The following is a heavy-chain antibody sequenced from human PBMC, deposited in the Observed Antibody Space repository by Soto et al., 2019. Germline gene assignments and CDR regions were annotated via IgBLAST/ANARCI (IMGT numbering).Heavy chain of an antibody. CDR3: ARAPAYGSGSSAIDY. D-gene: IGHD3-10*01. CDR2: IWYDGSNK. J-gene: IGHJ4*02. CDR1: GFTLSSYG. V-gene: IGHV3-33*01. Sequence: QVQLVESGGGVVQPGRSLRLSCAASGFTLSSYGMHWVRQAPGKGLEWVAVIWYDGSNKYYADSVKGRFTISRDNSKNTLYLQMNRLRAEDTAVYYGARAPAYGSGSSAIDYWGQGTLVTVSS.